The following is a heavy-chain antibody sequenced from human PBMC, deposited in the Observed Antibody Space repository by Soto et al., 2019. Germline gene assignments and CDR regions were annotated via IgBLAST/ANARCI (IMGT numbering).Heavy chain of an antibody. CDR1: GGSITRYY. V-gene: IGHV4-59*08. J-gene: IGHJ4*02. CDR3: ARGYCSGGSCYPYYFDY. D-gene: IGHD2-15*01. CDR2: IYYSGST. Sequence: XXTLSLAFTVSGGSITRYYWDWILQPPGKGLEWIGYIYYSGSTNYNPSLKSRVTISVDTSKNQFSLKLSSVTAADTAVYYCARGYCSGGSCYPYYFDYWGQGTLVTVSS.